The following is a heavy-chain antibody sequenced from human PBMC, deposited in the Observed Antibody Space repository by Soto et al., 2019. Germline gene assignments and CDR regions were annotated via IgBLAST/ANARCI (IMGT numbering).Heavy chain of an antibody. Sequence: QVQLVQSGAEVKKPGASVKVSCKASGYNFGNYDLNWVRQATGQGLEWMGEIIPIFGTANYAQKFQGRVTITADESTSTAYMELSSLRSEDTAVYYCARDGGRHSGGIDYWGQGTLVTVSS. CDR1: GYNFGNYD. D-gene: IGHD1-26*01. V-gene: IGHV1-69*01. CDR2: IIPIFGTA. CDR3: ARDGGRHSGGIDY. J-gene: IGHJ4*02.